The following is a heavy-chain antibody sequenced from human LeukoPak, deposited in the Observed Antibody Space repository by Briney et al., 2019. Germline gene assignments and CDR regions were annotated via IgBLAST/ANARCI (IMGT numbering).Heavy chain of an antibody. D-gene: IGHD3-3*01. Sequence: SETLSLTCTVSGGSISSGGYYWSWIRQHPGKGLEWIGYIYYSGSTYYNPSLKSRVTISVDTSKNQFSLKLSSVTAADTAVYYCARLNCDFWSGYHLLYYFDYWGHGTLVTVSS. CDR3: ARLNCDFWSGYHLLYYFDY. V-gene: IGHV4-31*03. CDR2: IYYSGST. CDR1: GGSISSGGYY. J-gene: IGHJ4*01.